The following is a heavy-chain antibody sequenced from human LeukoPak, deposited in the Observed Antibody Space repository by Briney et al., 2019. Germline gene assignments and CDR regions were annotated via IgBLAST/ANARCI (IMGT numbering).Heavy chain of an antibody. CDR3: AKDRRLASFDY. Sequence: GGSLRLSCAASGFTFSTYEMNWVRQAPGKGLEWVSFISSSGSTIYYADSLKGRFTISRDNSKNTLYLQMNSLRAGDTAIYYCAKDRRLASFDYGGQGTLVTVSS. CDR2: ISSSGSTI. D-gene: IGHD6-25*01. V-gene: IGHV3-48*03. J-gene: IGHJ4*02. CDR1: GFTFSTYE.